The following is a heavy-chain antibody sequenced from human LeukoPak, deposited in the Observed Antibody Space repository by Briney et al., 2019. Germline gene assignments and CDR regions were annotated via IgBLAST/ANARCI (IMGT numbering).Heavy chain of an antibody. V-gene: IGHV4-31*03. Sequence: PSETLSLTCTVSGGSISSGGYYWSWIRQHPGKGLEWIGYIYYSGSTYYNPSLKSRVTISVDTSKNQFSLKLSSVTAADTAVYYCARDYGYSGDNWYFDLWGRGTLVTVSS. CDR3: ARDYGYSGDNWYFDL. J-gene: IGHJ2*01. CDR2: IYYSGST. CDR1: GGSISSGGYY. D-gene: IGHD5-12*01.